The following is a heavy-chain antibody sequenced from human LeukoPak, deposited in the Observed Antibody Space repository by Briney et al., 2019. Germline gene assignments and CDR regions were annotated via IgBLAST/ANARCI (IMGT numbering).Heavy chain of an antibody. CDR3: ARSRDGYNNFDY. CDR2: IIPILGIA. D-gene: IGHD5-24*01. CDR1: GGTFSSYT. V-gene: IGHV1-69*02. Sequence: SVKVSCKASGGTFSSYTISWVRQAPGQGLEWMGRIIPILGIANYAQKFQGRVTITADKSTSTAYMELSSLRSEDTAVYYCARSRDGYNNFDYWGQGTLVIVSS. J-gene: IGHJ4*02.